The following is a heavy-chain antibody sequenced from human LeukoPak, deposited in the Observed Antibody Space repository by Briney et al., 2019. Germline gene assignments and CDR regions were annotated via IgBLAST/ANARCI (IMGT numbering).Heavy chain of an antibody. V-gene: IGHV1-69*04. CDR1: GGTFSSYA. CDR2: IIPIFGIA. D-gene: IGHD6-13*01. J-gene: IGHJ5*02. CDR3: AIGYSSSWYGGSWFDP. Sequence: ASVKVSCKASGGTFSSYAISWVRQAPGQGLEWMGRIIPIFGIANYAQKFQGRVTITADKSTSTAYMELSSLGSEDTAVYYCAIGYSSSWYGGSWFDPWGQGTLVTVSS.